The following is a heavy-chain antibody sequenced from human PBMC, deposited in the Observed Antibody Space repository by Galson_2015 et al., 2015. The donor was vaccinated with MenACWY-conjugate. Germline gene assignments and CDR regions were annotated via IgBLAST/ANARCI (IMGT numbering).Heavy chain of an antibody. CDR2: LYSDGTT. V-gene: IGHV3-53*01. J-gene: IGHJ4*02. CDR1: GFIVSSNY. CDR3: AKMRANAGGVGDTVAVIPADYFDY. D-gene: IGHD2-15*01. Sequence: SLRLSCAASGFIVSSNYMSWVRQAPGKGLEWVSVLYSDGTTYYADSVKGRFTVSRDNAKNTLYLQMNSLKVEDTAVYYCAKMRANAGGVGDTVAVIPADYFDYWGQGTLVTVS.